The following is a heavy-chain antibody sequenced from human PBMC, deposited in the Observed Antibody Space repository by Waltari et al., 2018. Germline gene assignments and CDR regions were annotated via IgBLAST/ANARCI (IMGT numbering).Heavy chain of an antibody. D-gene: IGHD5-18*01. J-gene: IGHJ2*01. V-gene: IGHV4-34*01. CDR1: GGSFSGYY. CDR2: INQSGST. CDR3: ASGGYSYGYRFWYFDL. Sequence: QVQLQQWGAGLLKPSETLSLTCAVYGGSFSGYYWSWLRQPPGKGLEWIGEINQSGSTNHNPSLKSRVTISVDTSKNQFSLKLSSVTAADTAVYYCASGGYSYGYRFWYFDLWGRGTLVTVSS.